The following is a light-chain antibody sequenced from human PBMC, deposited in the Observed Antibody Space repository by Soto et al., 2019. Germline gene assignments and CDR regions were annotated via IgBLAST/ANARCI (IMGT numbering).Light chain of an antibody. V-gene: IGKV3-15*01. Sequence: EIVMTQSPATLSLSPGERATPACSASQSSSINLAWYQQKPGQAPRPLIYGASTRATGVPDRFSGSGSGTDVTLPISNLQSEDFAVYYCQQYNNWRPYTFGQGTKLEI. CDR3: QQYNNWRPYT. CDR2: GAS. CDR1: QSSSIN. J-gene: IGKJ2*01.